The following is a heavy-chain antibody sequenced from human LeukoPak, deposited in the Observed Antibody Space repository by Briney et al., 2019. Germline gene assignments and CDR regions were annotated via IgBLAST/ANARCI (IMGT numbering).Heavy chain of an antibody. J-gene: IGHJ4*02. CDR2: IYYSGST. CDR3: ARSLELRS. V-gene: IGHV4-61*01. D-gene: IGHD1-7*01. CDR1: GGSVSSGSYY. Sequence: SETLSLTCTVSGGSVSSGSYYWSWIRQPPGKGLEWIGCIYYSGSTNYNPSLKSRVTISVDTSKNQFSLKLSSVTAADTAVYYCARSLELRSWGQGTLVTVSS.